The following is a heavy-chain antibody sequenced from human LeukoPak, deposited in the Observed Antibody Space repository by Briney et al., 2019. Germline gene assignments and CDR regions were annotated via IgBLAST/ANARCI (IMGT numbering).Heavy chain of an antibody. CDR2: IRYDGSNK. D-gene: IGHD3-16*01. CDR1: GFTFSGYG. V-gene: IGHV3-30*02. J-gene: IGHJ5*02. Sequence: GGSLRLSCAASGFTFSGYGMHWVRQAPGKGLEWVSFIRYDGSNKYYADSVKGRFTIFRDNSKNTLYLQMDSLRAEDTSLYYCARDPRRVYDYVWGSDPWPDEGVNWFDPWGQGTLVTVSS. CDR3: ARDPRRVYDYVWGSDPWPDEGVNWFDP.